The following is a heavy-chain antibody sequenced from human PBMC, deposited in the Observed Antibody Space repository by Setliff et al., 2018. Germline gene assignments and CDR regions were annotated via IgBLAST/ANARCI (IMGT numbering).Heavy chain of an antibody. J-gene: IGHJ4*02. CDR2: IYYGGSA. D-gene: IGHD2-15*01. Sequence: PSETLSLTCTVSGGSTSSSNYYWGWIRQPPGKGLEWIGNIYYGGSAYYNPSLKSRVTISVDTSKNQFSLKLSSVTAADTAMYYCARILGYCSGGSCYVPYWGQGTLVTVSS. V-gene: IGHV4-39*07. CDR1: GGSTSSSNYY. CDR3: ARILGYCSGGSCYVPY.